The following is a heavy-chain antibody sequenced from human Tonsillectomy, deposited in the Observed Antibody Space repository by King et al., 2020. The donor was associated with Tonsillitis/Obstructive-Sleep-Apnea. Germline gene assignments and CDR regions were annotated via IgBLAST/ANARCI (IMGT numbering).Heavy chain of an antibody. CDR2: IYWDDDK. CDR3: ASSFSPASLFDY. V-gene: IGHV2-5*02. Sequence: TLKESGPTLVKPTQTLTLTCTFSGFSLSTSGVGVGWIRQTPGKALEWLALIYWDDDKRYSPSLRSRVTITKDTSKNHVVLTMTNVDPVDTGTYYCASSFSPASLFDYWGQGTLVTVSS. J-gene: IGHJ4*02. CDR1: GFSLSTSGVG.